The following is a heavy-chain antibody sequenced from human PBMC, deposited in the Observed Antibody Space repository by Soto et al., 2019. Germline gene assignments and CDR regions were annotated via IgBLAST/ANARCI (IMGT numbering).Heavy chain of an antibody. CDR3: ARGSRGGAARRPTFYY. D-gene: IGHD6-6*01. CDR1: GFTFSSFE. V-gene: IGHV3-48*03. CDR2: IGRSGETI. J-gene: IGHJ4*02. Sequence: WGSLRLSCVGSGFTFSSFEMNWVRQTPGQGLEWLSYIGRSGETIYYADSVKGRFTISRDNAKSSLFLQMNGLRDEDTGIYYCARGSRGGAARRPTFYYWRRGTLVTVSS.